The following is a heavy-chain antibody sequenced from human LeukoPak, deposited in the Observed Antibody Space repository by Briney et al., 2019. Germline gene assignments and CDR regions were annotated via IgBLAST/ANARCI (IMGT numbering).Heavy chain of an antibody. Sequence: GGSLRLSCAASGFTFSNFAMNWVRQAPGKGLESVANIKQDGSEKYYVDSVVGRFTISRDNAKNSLSLQMNSLRGEDTAVYYCVRALGSSSADYWGQGTLVTVSS. D-gene: IGHD6-6*01. CDR2: IKQDGSEK. CDR3: VRALGSSSADY. J-gene: IGHJ4*02. CDR1: GFTFSNFA. V-gene: IGHV3-7*01.